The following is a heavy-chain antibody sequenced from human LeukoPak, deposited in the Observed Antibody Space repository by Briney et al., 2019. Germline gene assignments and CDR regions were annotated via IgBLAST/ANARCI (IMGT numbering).Heavy chain of an antibody. CDR1: GGTFSSYA. J-gene: IGHJ4*02. Sequence: ASVKVSCKASGGTFSSYAIGWVRQAPGQGLEWMGGIIPIFGTANYAQKFQGRVTITTDESTSTAYMELSSLRSEDTAVYYCARGGGSSWYAFDYWGQGTLVTVSS. V-gene: IGHV1-69*05. D-gene: IGHD6-13*01. CDR2: IIPIFGTA. CDR3: ARGGGSSWYAFDY.